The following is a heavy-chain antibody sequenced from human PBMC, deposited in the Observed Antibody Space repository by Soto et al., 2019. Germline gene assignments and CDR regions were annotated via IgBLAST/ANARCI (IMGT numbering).Heavy chain of an antibody. Sequence: QVQLQQWGAGLLKPSETLSLTCAVYGESLNYFYWSWIRQAPGKGLEWFGEFYDGGSINYNPSLKSRVTISAATSKNQFSLRVTSVTAADTAIYYCARGQWPNRFANWGQGTLVTVSS. CDR3: ARGQWPNRFAN. CDR2: FYDGGSI. V-gene: IGHV4-34*01. D-gene: IGHD6-19*01. CDR1: GESLNYFY. J-gene: IGHJ5*02.